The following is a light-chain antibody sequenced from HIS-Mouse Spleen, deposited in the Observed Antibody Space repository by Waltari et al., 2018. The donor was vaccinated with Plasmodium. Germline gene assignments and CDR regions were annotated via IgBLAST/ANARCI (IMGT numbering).Light chain of an antibody. Sequence: EIVMTPSPATLSVSPGETATLSCRASQSVSSNLAWYQQKPGQAPGLLIYDASARATGSPARFSGSGSGTEFTLTISSLQSEDFAVYYCQQYNNWSFTFGPGTKVDIK. V-gene: IGKV3-15*01. J-gene: IGKJ3*01. CDR2: DAS. CDR3: QQYNNWSFT. CDR1: QSVSSN.